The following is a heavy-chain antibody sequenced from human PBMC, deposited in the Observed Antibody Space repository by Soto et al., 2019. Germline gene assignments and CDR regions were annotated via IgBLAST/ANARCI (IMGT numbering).Heavy chain of an antibody. CDR2: ISYDGNYI. Sequence: GGSLRLSCAVSGFTFSTYGMHWVRQAPGKGLEWVAVISYDGNYIYYADSVKGRFTISRDNSKYTLYLQMNSLRGEDTAVYYCARGSKAGDGYNSVDYYYYGMDVWGQGTTVTVSS. CDR3: ARGSKAGDGYNSVDYYYYGMDV. J-gene: IGHJ6*02. D-gene: IGHD5-12*01. CDR1: GFTFSTYG. V-gene: IGHV3-30*03.